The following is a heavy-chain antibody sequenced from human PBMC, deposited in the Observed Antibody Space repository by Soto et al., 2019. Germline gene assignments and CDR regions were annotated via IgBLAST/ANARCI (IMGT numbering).Heavy chain of an antibody. D-gene: IGHD6-13*01. Sequence: SVKVSCKASGYTFTSYYMHWVRQAPGQGLEWMGTINPSGGSTSYVQKFQGRVTMTRDTSTSTVYMELSSLRSEDTAVYYCARGGSSSWPYYYGMEVWGKGTTGTGSS. CDR3: ARGGSSSWPYYYGMEV. CDR1: GYTFTSYY. CDR2: INPSGGST. J-gene: IGHJ6*04. V-gene: IGHV1-46*01.